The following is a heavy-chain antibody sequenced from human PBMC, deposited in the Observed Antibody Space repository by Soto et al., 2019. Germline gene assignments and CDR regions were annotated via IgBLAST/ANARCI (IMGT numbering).Heavy chain of an antibody. Sequence: QVQLVQSGAEVKKPGASVKVSCKASGYTCASYAISWMRQAPGQGPEWMGWISAYNGNTNYAQKLQARVTMTTDTSTSTSYMELRSLRSDDTAVYYCARDTTPPDYWGQGTLVTVSS. V-gene: IGHV1-18*01. J-gene: IGHJ4*02. CDR3: ARDTTPPDY. CDR1: GYTCASYA. D-gene: IGHD2-2*01. CDR2: ISAYNGNT.